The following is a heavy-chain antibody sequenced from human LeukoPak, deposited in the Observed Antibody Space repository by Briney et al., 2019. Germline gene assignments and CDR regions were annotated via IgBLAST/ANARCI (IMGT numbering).Heavy chain of an antibody. J-gene: IGHJ4*02. CDR3: ARAKPFPFDY. V-gene: IGHV4-39*01. CDR1: GGSTSSSSYY. Sequence: PSETLSLTCIVSGGSTSSSSYYWGWIRQPPGKGLEWIGSIYYSGSTYYNPSLKSRVTISVDTSKNQFSLKLSSVTAADTAVYYCARAKPFPFDYWGQGTLVTVSS. CDR2: IYYSGST.